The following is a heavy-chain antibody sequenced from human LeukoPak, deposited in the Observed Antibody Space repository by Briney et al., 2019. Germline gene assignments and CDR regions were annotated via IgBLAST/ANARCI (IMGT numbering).Heavy chain of an antibody. Sequence: GGSLRLSCAASGFTVSINYMSWVRQAPGKGLEYVSAISSNGGSTYYAGSLRGRVTISRDNSMNTLYLHMSSLRAEDTAVYYCVKDRRVAVAGIFDFWGQGTLVTVSS. CDR2: ISSNGGST. J-gene: IGHJ4*02. D-gene: IGHD6-19*01. V-gene: IGHV3-64D*09. CDR1: GFTVSINY. CDR3: VKDRRVAVAGIFDF.